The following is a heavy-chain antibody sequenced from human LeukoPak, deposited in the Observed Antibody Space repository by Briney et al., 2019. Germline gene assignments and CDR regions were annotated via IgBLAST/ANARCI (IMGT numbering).Heavy chain of an antibody. D-gene: IGHD3-3*01. J-gene: IGHJ4*02. CDR3: TSLADTIFGVVINY. V-gene: IGHV3-73*01. CDR2: IRSKANSYAT. Sequence: SGGSLRLSCAASGFTFSGSAMHWVRQASGKGLEWVGRIRSKANSYATAYAASVKGRFTISRDDSKNTAYLQMNSLKTEDTAVYYCTSLADTIFGVVINYWGQGTLVTVSS. CDR1: GFTFSGSA.